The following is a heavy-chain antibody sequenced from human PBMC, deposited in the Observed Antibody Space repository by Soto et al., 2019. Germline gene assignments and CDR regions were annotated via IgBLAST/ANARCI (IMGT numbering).Heavy chain of an antibody. J-gene: IGHJ3*02. V-gene: IGHV3-23*01. D-gene: IGHD5-12*01. CDR3: AKRTGYSGYDASDAFDI. CDR1: GFTFSSYA. CDR2: ISGSGGST. Sequence: GGSLRLSCAASGFTFSSYAMSWVRQAPGKGLEWVSAISGSGGSTYYADSVKGRFTISRDNSKNTLYLQMNSLRAEDTAVYYCAKRTGYSGYDASDAFDIWGQGTMVTVSS.